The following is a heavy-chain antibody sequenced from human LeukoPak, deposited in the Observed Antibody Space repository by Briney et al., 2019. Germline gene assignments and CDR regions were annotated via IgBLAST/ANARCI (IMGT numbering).Heavy chain of an antibody. J-gene: IGHJ4*02. D-gene: IGHD2-2*01. Sequence: PGGSLRLSCAASGFTLSSYAMSWVRQAPGKGLEWVSAISGSGGSTYYADSVKGRFTISRDNAKNSLYLQMNSLRAEDTAVYYCARGRGCSSMSCYPDYWGQGTLVTVSS. CDR2: ISGSGGST. V-gene: IGHV3-23*01. CDR3: ARGRGCSSMSCYPDY. CDR1: GFTLSSYA.